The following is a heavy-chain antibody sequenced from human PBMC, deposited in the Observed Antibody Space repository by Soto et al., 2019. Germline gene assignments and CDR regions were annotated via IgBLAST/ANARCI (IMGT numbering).Heavy chain of an antibody. CDR3: PRQGGMA. D-gene: IGHD6-13*01. V-gene: IGHV4-30-4*01. Sequence: QVPLQESGPGLVKPSQTLSLTCTVSGGSISSGDYYWSWIRQPPGKGLEWIGYIYYSGSTYYNPTLKSRFTISVGSSKNQVSLNLSSVTAADSAVYYWPRQGGMAWGQGTLVTVSS. CDR2: IYYSGST. CDR1: GGSISSGDYY. J-gene: IGHJ5*02.